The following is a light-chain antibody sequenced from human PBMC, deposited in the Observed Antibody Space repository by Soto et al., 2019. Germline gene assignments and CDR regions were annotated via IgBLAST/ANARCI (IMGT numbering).Light chain of an antibody. CDR1: QSISSW. V-gene: IGKV1-5*01. J-gene: IGKJ1*01. CDR2: DAS. Sequence: ERVTITCRASQSISSWLAWYQQKPGKAPRLLIYDASYLERGVPSRFSSSVSGTEFTLTISDLQPDDLATYYCQQYNSFWTFGQGTKVEI. CDR3: QQYNSFWT.